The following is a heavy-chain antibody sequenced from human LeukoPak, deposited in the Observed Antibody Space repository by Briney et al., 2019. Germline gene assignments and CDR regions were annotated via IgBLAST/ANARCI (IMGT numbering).Heavy chain of an antibody. J-gene: IGHJ5*02. V-gene: IGHV1-18*01. CDR1: GYTFTSYG. D-gene: IGHD6-13*01. Sequence: ASVKVPCKASGYTFTSYGISWVRQAPGQGLEWMGWISAYNGNTNYAQKLQGRVTMTTDTSTSTAYMELRSLRSEDTAVYYCARPRAAADPRTGFDPWGQGTLVTVSS. CDR3: ARPRAAADPRTGFDP. CDR2: ISAYNGNT.